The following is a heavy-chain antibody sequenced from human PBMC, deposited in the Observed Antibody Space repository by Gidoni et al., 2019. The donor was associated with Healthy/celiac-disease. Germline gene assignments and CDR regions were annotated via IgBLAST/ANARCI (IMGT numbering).Heavy chain of an antibody. CDR3: ARDGGYNYYFDY. Sequence: QVQLQESGPGLVKPSVILSLTCTVPGGSISSYYWSWIRQPPGKGLGWIGYSYYRGSTNENPSLKSRVTISVDTSKNQFSLKLSSGTAADAAVYCCARDGGYNYYFDYWGQGTLVTVSS. J-gene: IGHJ4*02. CDR1: GGSISSYY. D-gene: IGHD5-12*01. CDR2: SYYRGST. V-gene: IGHV4-59*01.